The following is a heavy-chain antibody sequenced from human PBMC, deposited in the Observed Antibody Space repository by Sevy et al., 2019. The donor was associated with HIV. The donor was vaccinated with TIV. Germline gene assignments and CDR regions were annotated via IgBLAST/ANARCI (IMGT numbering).Heavy chain of an antibody. CDR2: VSRGGTT. V-gene: IGHV3-53*01. Sequence: GGSLRLSCAASGFSVSSNFMSWVRRAPGKGLEWVSAVSRGGTTYYADSVKGRFTVSRDNSKNTLFLQMNSLRAEDTAVYYCARGASGYSYGSRFDYWGHGTLVTVSS. CDR3: ARGASGYSYGSRFDY. CDR1: GFSVSSNF. J-gene: IGHJ4*01. D-gene: IGHD5-18*01.